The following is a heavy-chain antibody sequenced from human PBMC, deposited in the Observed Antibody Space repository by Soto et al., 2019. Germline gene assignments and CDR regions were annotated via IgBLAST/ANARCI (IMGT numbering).Heavy chain of an antibody. CDR2: ISGSNGYT. CDR1: GYPFTTYG. D-gene: IGHD2-15*01. Sequence: ASVKGSCKASGYPFTTYGINWVRQGPGQGLEWVGWISGSNGYTNYAQNLQGRGTMTADTSTNVAYMELRSLRYEDTEVYYCKREHADAASPTLNYWGPGTLVTVSS. J-gene: IGHJ4*01. CDR3: KREHADAASPTLNY. V-gene: IGHV1-18*01.